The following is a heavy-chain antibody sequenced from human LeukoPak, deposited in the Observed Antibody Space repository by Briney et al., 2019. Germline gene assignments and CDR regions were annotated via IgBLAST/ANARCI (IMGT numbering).Heavy chain of an antibody. D-gene: IGHD3/OR15-3a*01. V-gene: IGHV4-34*01. Sequence: SETLSLTCAVYGGSFSGYYWSWIRQPPGKGLEWIGKINHSGSTNYNPSLKSRVTISVDTSKNQFSLKLSSVTAADTAVYYCAREGLGDYYYYGMDVWGQGTTVTVSS. CDR1: GGSFSGYY. CDR3: AREGLGDYYYYGMDV. CDR2: INHSGST. J-gene: IGHJ6*02.